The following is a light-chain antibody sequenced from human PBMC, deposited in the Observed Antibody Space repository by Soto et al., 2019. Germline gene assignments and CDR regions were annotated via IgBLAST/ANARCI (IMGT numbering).Light chain of an antibody. CDR2: EVI. CDR1: SSDVGGYHY. CDR3: SSYTGSNTYV. V-gene: IGLV2-14*01. Sequence: QSVLAQPASVSGSPGQSITISCTGTSSDVGGYHYVSWYQQHPGKAPKLMIYEVINRPSGVSNRFSASKSGNTASLTISGLQAEDEADYYCSSYTGSNTYVFGSGTKVTVL. J-gene: IGLJ1*01.